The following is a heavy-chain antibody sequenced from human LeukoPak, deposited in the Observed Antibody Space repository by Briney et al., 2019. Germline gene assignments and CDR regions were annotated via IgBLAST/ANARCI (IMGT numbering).Heavy chain of an antibody. D-gene: IGHD5-18*01. CDR1: GGSISSTNL. J-gene: IGHJ5*02. CDR2: IYHSGST. Sequence: PSGTLSLTCAVSGGSISSTNLWNWVRQPPGKGLEWIGEIYHSGSTNYNPSLKSRVSISIDKSKNQFSLKLSSVTAADTAIYYCARDDFVDIAMVRLYHWGQGTQVTVSS. CDR3: ARDDFVDIAMVRLYH. V-gene: IGHV4-4*02.